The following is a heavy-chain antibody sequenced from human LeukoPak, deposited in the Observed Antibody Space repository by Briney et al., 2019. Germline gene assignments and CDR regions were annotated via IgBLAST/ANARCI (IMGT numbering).Heavy chain of an antibody. CDR2: IRSKTDGGTT. J-gene: IGHJ4*02. CDR1: GFTFSSYA. V-gene: IGHV3-15*01. CDR3: ATVGSGYYQDY. Sequence: GGSLRLSCAASGFTFSSYAMSWVRQAPGKGLEWVGRIRSKTDGGTTEYAAPVKGRFTISRDDSKNTLYLQMYSLKTEDAAVYYCATVGSGYYQDYWGQGTLVTVSS. D-gene: IGHD3-22*01.